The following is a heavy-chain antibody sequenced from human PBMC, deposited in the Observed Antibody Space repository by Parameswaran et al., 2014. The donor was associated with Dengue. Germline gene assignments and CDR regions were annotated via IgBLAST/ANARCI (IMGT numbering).Heavy chain of an antibody. J-gene: IGHJ6*02. CDR2: ISPIFGTT. Sequence: SWVRQALTRLEWMGDISPIFGTTNYAQKFQGRVTITADESTSTAYMDLSSLRSEDTALYYCARAPYCSGATCYPTHYYFYGMDVWAKGPRSPSP. V-gene: IGHV1-69*01. D-gene: IGHD2-2*01. CDR3: ARAPYCSGATCYPTHYYFYGMDV.